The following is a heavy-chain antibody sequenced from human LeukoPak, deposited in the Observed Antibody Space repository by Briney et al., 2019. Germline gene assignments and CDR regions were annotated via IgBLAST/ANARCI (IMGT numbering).Heavy chain of an antibody. CDR2: ISDNGGST. J-gene: IGHJ4*02. V-gene: IGHV3-23*01. CDR3: ATDLVGPTRGPFDY. D-gene: IGHD1-26*01. Sequence: SGGSLRLSCAASGFIFSNYAMTWVRQAPGKGLEWVSGISDNGGSTYYADSVKGRFTISRGNSKNTLYLQMNSLRAEDTAVYYCATDLVGPTRGPFDYWGQGTLVTVSS. CDR1: GFIFSNYA.